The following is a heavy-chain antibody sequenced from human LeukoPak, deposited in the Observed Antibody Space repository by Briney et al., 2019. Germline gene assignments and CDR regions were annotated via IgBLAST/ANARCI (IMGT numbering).Heavy chain of an antibody. CDR2: IKQDGSEK. D-gene: IGHD6-6*01. J-gene: IGHJ4*02. CDR1: GFTFSSFC. CDR3: ARGRYSSSSFFDY. V-gene: IGHV3-7*01. Sequence: GGSLRLSCAASGFTFSSFCMIWVRQAPGKGLEWVANIKQDGSEKYYVDSVKGRFTISRDNAKNSLYLQMNSLRAEDTAVYYYARGRYSSSSFFDYWGQGTLVTVSS.